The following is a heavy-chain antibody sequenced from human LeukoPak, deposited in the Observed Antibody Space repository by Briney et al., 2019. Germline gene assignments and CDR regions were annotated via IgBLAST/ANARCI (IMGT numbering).Heavy chain of an antibody. CDR1: GYTFTGYY. D-gene: IGHD1-26*01. CDR3: ARAEYYSGSYQTLDY. Sequence: LGASVKVSCKASGYTFTGYYMHWVRQAPGQGLEWMGWINPNSGGTNYAQKFQGRVTMTRDTSISTAYMELSRLRSDDTAVYYCARAEYYSGSYQTLDYWGQGTLVTVSS. CDR2: INPNSGGT. J-gene: IGHJ4*02. V-gene: IGHV1-2*02.